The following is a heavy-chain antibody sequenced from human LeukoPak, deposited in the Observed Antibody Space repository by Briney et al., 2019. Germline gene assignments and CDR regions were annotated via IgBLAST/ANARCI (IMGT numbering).Heavy chain of an antibody. CDR3: ARGVTGYYFDY. D-gene: IGHD2-21*02. CDR2: IYYSGST. Sequence: SQTLSLTCTVSGGSISSGGYYWSWIRQHPGKGLEWIGYIYYSGSTYYNPSLKSRVTISVDTSKNQVSLKLSSVTAADTAVYYCARGVTGYYFDYWGQGTLVTVSS. V-gene: IGHV4-31*03. J-gene: IGHJ4*02. CDR1: GGSISSGGYY.